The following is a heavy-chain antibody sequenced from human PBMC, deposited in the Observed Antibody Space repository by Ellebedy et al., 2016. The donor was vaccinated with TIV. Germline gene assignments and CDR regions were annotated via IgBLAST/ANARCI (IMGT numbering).Heavy chain of an antibody. CDR1: GFTVSNTY. CDR3: ARDHSGYYLG. V-gene: IGHV3-53*01. J-gene: IGHJ4*02. CDR2: IYGGGST. Sequence: GGSLRLSCAASGFTVSNTYMGWVRQAPGKGLDWVSVIYGGGSTYYADSVKGRFTISRDNSKNTLYLQMNSLRAEDTAVYYCARDHSGYYLGWGQGTLVTVSS. D-gene: IGHD3-22*01.